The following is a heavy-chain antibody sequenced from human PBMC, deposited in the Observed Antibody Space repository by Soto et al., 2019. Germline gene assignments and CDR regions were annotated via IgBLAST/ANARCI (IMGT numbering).Heavy chain of an antibody. V-gene: IGHV3-15*01. D-gene: IGHD6-6*01. CDR2: IKSKTDGGTT. CDR3: TTDIGGSSSVWFDP. CDR1: GLTFSNAW. Sequence: PGGSLRLSCAASGLTFSNAWMSWVRQAPGKGLEWVGRIKSKTDGGTTDYAAPVKGRFTISRDDSKNTLYLQMNSLKTEDTAVYYCTTDIGGSSSVWFDPWGQGTLVTVSS. J-gene: IGHJ5*02.